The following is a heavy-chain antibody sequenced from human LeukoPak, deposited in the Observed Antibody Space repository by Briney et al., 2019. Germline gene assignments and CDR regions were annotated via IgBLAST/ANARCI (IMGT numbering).Heavy chain of an antibody. D-gene: IGHD2-2*01. CDR2: INHSGST. CDR3: ARPLHCSSTTCYDWFDP. V-gene: IGHV4-34*01. J-gene: IGHJ5*02. CDR1: GGSFSGYY. Sequence: SETLSLTCAVFGGSFSGYYWSWIRQPPGKGLEWIGEINHSGSTNYNPSLKSRVTISIDTSKNQFSLKLSSVTTADTAIYYCARPLHCSSTTCYDWFDPWGQGTLVTVSS.